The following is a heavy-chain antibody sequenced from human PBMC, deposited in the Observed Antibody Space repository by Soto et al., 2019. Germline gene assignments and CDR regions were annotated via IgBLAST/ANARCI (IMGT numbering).Heavy chain of an antibody. CDR3: AIRNRYYDILTGYYAYYFDY. V-gene: IGHV4-59*03. D-gene: IGHD3-9*01. CDR2: NYYSGST. Sequence: SETLSLTCTVSGGSISSYYWSWIRQPPGKGLEWIGYNYYSGSTNYNPSHKKRNTITVDTSKNQFTLKLNSVTAADKAEKYSAIRNRYYDILTGYYAYYFDYWGQGTLVTVSS. CDR1: GGSISSYY. J-gene: IGHJ4*02.